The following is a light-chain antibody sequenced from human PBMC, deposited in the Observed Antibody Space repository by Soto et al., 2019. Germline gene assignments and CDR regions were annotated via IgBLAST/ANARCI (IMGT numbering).Light chain of an antibody. CDR2: GNS. J-gene: IGLJ1*01. CDR1: SSNIGAGYD. V-gene: IGLV1-40*01. CDR3: QSYDSSLSVPLV. Sequence: QSALTQPPSVSGAPGQRVTISCTGSSSNIGAGYDVHWYQQLPGTAPKLLIYGNSNRPSGVPDRFSGSKSGTSASLAITGLQAEDEADYYCQSYDSSLSVPLVVGTGTKVNVL.